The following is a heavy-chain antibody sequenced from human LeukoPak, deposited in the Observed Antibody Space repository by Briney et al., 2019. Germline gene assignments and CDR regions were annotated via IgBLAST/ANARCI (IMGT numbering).Heavy chain of an antibody. J-gene: IGHJ6*03. CDR3: ARAWLRRKFYYYMDV. Sequence: GASVKVSCKASGDTFSSHEISWVRQAPGQGLEWMGWISGFNGHTKYAQNLQDRVTMTTDTSTSTAYMELRSLRSDDTAVYYCARAWLRRKFYYYMDVWGKGTTVTVSS. D-gene: IGHD5-12*01. CDR1: GDTFSSHE. V-gene: IGHV1-18*01. CDR2: ISGFNGHT.